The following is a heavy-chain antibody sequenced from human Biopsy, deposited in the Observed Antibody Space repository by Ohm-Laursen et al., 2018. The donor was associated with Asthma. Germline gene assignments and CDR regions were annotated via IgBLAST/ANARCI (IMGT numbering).Heavy chain of an antibody. CDR1: GAYIGSRDHH. CDR2: VFWSGTT. CDR3: ARVASFGDLYFGIDV. Sequence: TLSLTCTVGGAYIGSRDHHWSWIRQSPGTGLEWIGFVFWSGTTHYNQSLERRLSISIDTTRNEFSMTFGSVTAADTSVYFCARVASFGDLYFGIDVWGPGTTVPVS. V-gene: IGHV4-30-4*01. J-gene: IGHJ6*02. D-gene: IGHD4-17*01.